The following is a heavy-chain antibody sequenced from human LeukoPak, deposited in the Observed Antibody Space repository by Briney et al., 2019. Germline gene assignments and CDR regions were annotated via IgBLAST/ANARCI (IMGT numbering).Heavy chain of an antibody. CDR1: GGSVSSGSYY. CDR2: IYYSGST. J-gene: IGHJ3*02. V-gene: IGHV4-61*01. D-gene: IGHD2-2*01. Sequence: LETLSLTCTVSGGSVSSGSYYWSWIRQPPGKGLEWIGYIYYSGSTNYNPSLKSRVTISVDTSKNQFSLKLSSVTAADTAVYYCAREAVRTANFDAFDIWGQGTMVTVSS. CDR3: AREAVRTANFDAFDI.